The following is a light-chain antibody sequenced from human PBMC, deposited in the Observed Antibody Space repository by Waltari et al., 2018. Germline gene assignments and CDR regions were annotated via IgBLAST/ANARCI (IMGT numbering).Light chain of an antibody. CDR2: GVD. Sequence: QSALTQPASVSASPGQSITISCTRTTSDVGAYGYVSWYQPLPGKAPHLFLFGVDSRPSGVSSRFSGSQSGVTASLTISGLQAEDEAVYYCSSHTKQFTRVFGGGTLVTVL. V-gene: IGLV2-14*01. CDR3: SSHTKQFTRV. CDR1: TSDVGAYGY. J-gene: IGLJ3*02.